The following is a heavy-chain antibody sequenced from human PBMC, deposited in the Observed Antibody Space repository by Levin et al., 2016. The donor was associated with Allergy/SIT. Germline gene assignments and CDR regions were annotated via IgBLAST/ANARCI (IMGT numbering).Heavy chain of an antibody. J-gene: IGHJ4*02. CDR3: ARQGTGSGSSWYEDY. D-gene: IGHD6-13*01. CDR2: ISSGSSPI. CDR1: GFTLSRYD. Sequence: GGSLRLSCAASGFTLSRYDMNWVRQAPGKGLEWISYISSGSSPIYYADSVEGRFTVSRDNAKNSLYLQVNSLRAEDTAVYYCARQGTGSGSSWYEDYWGQGTQVTVSS. V-gene: IGHV3-48*01.